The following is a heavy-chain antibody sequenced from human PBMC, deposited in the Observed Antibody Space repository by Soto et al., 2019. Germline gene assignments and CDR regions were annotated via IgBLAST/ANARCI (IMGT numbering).Heavy chain of an antibody. Sequence: SETLALTCTVSGGSISSGGYYWSWIRQHPGKGLEWIGYIYYSGSTYYNPSLKSRVTISVDTSKNQFSLKLSSVTAADTAVYYCARDPHSGPQQHYYYGMHVWGQGTTVTVSS. CDR2: IYYSGST. D-gene: IGHD1-1*01. J-gene: IGHJ6*02. CDR3: ARDPHSGPQQHYYYGMHV. V-gene: IGHV4-31*03. CDR1: GGSISSGGYY.